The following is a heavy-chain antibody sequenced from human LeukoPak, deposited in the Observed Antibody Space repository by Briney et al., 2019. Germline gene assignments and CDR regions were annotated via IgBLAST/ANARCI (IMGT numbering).Heavy chain of an antibody. D-gene: IGHD1-26*01. Sequence: SETLSLTCAAYGGSFSGYYWNWIRQSPGKGLEWIGEINHSGNTNYNPSLKSRVTISVDTSKNQFSLKLSSVTAADTAVYYCAKALGGSLYYFDYWGQGTLVTVSS. CDR1: GGSFSGYY. CDR2: INHSGNT. J-gene: IGHJ4*02. V-gene: IGHV4-34*01. CDR3: AKALGGSLYYFDY.